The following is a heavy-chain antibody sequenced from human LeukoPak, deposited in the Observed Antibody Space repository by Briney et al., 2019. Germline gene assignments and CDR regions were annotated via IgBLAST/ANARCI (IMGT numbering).Heavy chain of an antibody. CDR2: INPNSGGT. J-gene: IGHJ4*02. CDR3: AKATVTTEEFDY. V-gene: IGHV1-2*02. D-gene: IGHD4-17*01. CDR1: GYTFTGYY. Sequence: ASVKVSCKASGYTFTGYYMHWVRQVPGQGLEWMGWINPNSGGTNYAQKFQGRVTTTRDTSISTAYMELSRLRSDDTAVYYCAKATVTTEEFDYWGQGTLVTVSS.